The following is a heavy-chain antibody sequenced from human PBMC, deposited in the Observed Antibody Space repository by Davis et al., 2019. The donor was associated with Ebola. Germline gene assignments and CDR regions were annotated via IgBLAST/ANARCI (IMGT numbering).Heavy chain of an antibody. CDR2: ISQTGNT. CDR3: ARGRSVTGNFDY. CDR1: GESFSGFY. V-gene: IGHV4-34*01. Sequence: PSETLSLTCAVYGESFSGFYWNWVRQPPGKGLEWIGEISQTGNTNYNPSLKSRVTISVDTSKNQFSLKLSSVTAADTAVYYCARGRSVTGNFDYWGQGTLVTVSS. D-gene: IGHD6-19*01. J-gene: IGHJ4*02.